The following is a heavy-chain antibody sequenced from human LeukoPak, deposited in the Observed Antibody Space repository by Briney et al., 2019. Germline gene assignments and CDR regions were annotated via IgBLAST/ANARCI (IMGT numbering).Heavy chain of an antibody. Sequence: ASVKVSCEASGYSFTSYYIHWVRQAPGQGLEWMGIINPSGGSTRYAQKFQGRVTMTRDTSTSTVYMELSSLRSEDTAVYYCARGMRMVRGVIREYYFDSWGQGTLVTVSS. CDR2: INPSGGST. CDR1: GYSFTSYY. V-gene: IGHV1-46*01. D-gene: IGHD3-10*01. J-gene: IGHJ4*02. CDR3: ARGMRMVRGVIREYYFDS.